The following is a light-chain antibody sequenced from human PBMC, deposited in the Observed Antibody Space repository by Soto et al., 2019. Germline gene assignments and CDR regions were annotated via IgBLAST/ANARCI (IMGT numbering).Light chain of an antibody. V-gene: IGKV3-11*01. CDR3: QQRRDRPLT. Sequence: EIFLTQSPSNLSLSAGERATLSCRASQSVSLHLAWYQQKPGQAPRLLIYAASIRATGVPGRFSGSGSGADFTLTISSLEHEDVAIYYCQQRRDRPLTFGGGTRWIT. CDR1: QSVSLH. J-gene: IGKJ4*01. CDR2: AAS.